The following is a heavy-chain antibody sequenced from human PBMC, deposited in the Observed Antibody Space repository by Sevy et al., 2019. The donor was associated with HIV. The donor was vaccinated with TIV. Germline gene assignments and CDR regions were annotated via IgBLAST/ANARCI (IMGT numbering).Heavy chain of an antibody. CDR3: ARDRGYCTNGVCYTMYYFDY. V-gene: IGHV1-18*01. Sequence: ASVKVSCKASGYTFTSYGISWVRQAPGQGLEWMGWISAYNGNTNYAQKLQGRATMTTDTSTSTAYMELRSLRSDDTAVYYCARDRGYCTNGVCYTMYYFDYWGQGTLVTVSS. J-gene: IGHJ4*02. CDR2: ISAYNGNT. CDR1: GYTFTSYG. D-gene: IGHD2-8*01.